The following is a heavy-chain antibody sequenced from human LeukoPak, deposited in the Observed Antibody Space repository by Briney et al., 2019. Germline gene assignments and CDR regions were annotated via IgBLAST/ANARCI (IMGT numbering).Heavy chain of an antibody. J-gene: IGHJ4*02. V-gene: IGHV3-21*01. CDR2: ISSSRSYI. Sequence: GGSLRLSCAASGFTFSSYSMNWVRQDPGKGLEWVSSISSSRSYIYYADSVKGRFTLSRENAKNSLYLQMNSLRAEDTAVYYCARDSSYYDFWSGYNPTGLFDYWGQGTLLTVSS. CDR3: ARDSSYYDFWSGYNPTGLFDY. CDR1: GFTFSSYS. D-gene: IGHD3-3*01.